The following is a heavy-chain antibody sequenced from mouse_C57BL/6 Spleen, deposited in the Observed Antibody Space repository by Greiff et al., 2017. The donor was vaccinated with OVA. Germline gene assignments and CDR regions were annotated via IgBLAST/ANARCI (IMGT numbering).Heavy chain of an antibody. Sequence: QVQLQQPGAELVMPGASVKLSCKASGYTFTSYWMHWVKQRPGQGLEWIGEIDPSDSYTNYNQKFKGKSTLTVDKSSSTAYMQLSSLTSEDSAVYDCARAYYGSSPWYFDVWGTGTTVTVSS. CDR2: IDPSDSYT. CDR3: ARAYYGSSPWYFDV. CDR1: GYTFTSYW. D-gene: IGHD1-1*01. V-gene: IGHV1-69*01. J-gene: IGHJ1*03.